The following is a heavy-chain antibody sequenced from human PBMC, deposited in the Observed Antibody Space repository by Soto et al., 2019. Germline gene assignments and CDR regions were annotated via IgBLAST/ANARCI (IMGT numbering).Heavy chain of an antibody. CDR3: ARRAYDFWSGYSYFDY. Sequence: GASVKVSCKASGYTFSDYYIHWVRQAPGQGLEWMGWINPNHGGTNYAQRFQGWVTMTRDTSITTAYMELTSLKASDTAMYYCARRAYDFWSGYSYFDYWGQGTLVTVSS. CDR2: INPNHGGT. V-gene: IGHV1-2*04. CDR1: GYTFSDYY. J-gene: IGHJ4*02. D-gene: IGHD3-3*01.